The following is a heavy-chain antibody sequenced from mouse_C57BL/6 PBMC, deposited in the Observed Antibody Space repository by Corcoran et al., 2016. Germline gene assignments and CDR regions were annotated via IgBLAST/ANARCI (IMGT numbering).Heavy chain of an antibody. CDR1: GYTFPTYG. CDR2: INTYSGVP. Sequence: QIQLVQSGPELKKPGETVKISCKASGYTFPTYGMSWVKQAPGKGLKWMGWINTYSGVPTYADDFKGRFAFSVETSASTAYLQINNLKNEDTATYFCARVYDGYYRAMDYWGQGTSVTVSS. J-gene: IGHJ4*01. V-gene: IGHV9-3*01. D-gene: IGHD2-3*01. CDR3: ARVYDGYYRAMDY.